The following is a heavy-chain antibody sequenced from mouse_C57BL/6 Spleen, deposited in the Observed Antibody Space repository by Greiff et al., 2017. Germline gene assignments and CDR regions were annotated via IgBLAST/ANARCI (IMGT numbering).Heavy chain of an antibody. Sequence: VQLQQSGAELVRPGASVTLSCKASGYTFTDYEMHWVKQTPVHGLEWIGAIDPETGGTAYNQKFKGKAILTADKSSSTAYMELSSLTSEDSAVYYCTRGETDYYATDYWGQGTTLTVSS. CDR3: TRGETDYYATDY. CDR1: GYTFTDYE. CDR2: IDPETGGT. J-gene: IGHJ2*01. D-gene: IGHD1-1*01. V-gene: IGHV1-15*01.